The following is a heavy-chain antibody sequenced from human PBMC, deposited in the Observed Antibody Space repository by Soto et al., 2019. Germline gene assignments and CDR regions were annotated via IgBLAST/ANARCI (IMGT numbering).Heavy chain of an antibody. V-gene: IGHV4-39*01. CDR3: ARPGLVSRFFNWLSPYLDY. CDR2: IYYSGST. CDR1: GGSISSSSYY. J-gene: IGHJ4*02. Sequence: SETLSLTCTVSGGSISSSSYYWGWIRQPPGKGLEWIGSIYYSGSTYYNPSLKSRVTISVDTSKNQFSLKLSSVTAADTAVYYCARPGLVSRFFNWLSPYLDYWGQGTLVIVSS. D-gene: IGHD3-3*01.